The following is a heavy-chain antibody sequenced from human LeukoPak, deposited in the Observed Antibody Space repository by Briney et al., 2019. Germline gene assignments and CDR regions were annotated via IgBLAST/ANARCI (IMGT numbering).Heavy chain of an antibody. CDR3: ARSGRYYYDSSGYYFYYYYGMDV. Sequence: SETLSLTCAVYGGSFSGYCWSWIRQPPGKGLEWIGEINHSGSTNYNPSLKSRVTISVDTSKNQFSLKLSSVTAADTAVYYCARSGRYYYDSSGYYFYYYYGMDVWGQGTTVTVSS. J-gene: IGHJ6*02. V-gene: IGHV4-34*01. CDR1: GGSFSGYC. D-gene: IGHD3-22*01. CDR2: INHSGST.